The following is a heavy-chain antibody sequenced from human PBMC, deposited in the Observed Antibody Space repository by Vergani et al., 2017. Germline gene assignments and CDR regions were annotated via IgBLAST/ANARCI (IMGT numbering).Heavy chain of an antibody. J-gene: IGHJ5*02. CDR1: GFTFSSYG. CDR2: ISYDGSNK. D-gene: IGHD2-2*01. Sequence: QVQLVESGGGVVQPGRSLRPSCAASGFTFSSYGMHWVRRAPGKGLEWVAVISYDGSNKYYADSVKGRFTISRDNSKNTLYLQMNSLRAEDTAVYYCARDRVPAAMDPNWFDPWGQGTLVTVSS. V-gene: IGHV3-30*04. CDR3: ARDRVPAAMDPNWFDP.